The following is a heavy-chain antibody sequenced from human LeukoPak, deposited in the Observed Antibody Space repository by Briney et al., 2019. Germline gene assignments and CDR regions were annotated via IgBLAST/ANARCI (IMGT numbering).Heavy chain of an antibody. D-gene: IGHD1-14*01. V-gene: IGHV3-74*01. CDR2: IDSGVSTT. J-gene: IGHJ4*02. CDR1: GFTFSNYW. Sequence: GGSLRLSCAASGFTFSNYWMHWVRQAPGKGLVWVSRIDSGVSTTIYAGSVKGRFTISRDNAKSTLYLQMNSLRAEDTAVYYCVRGRYYFDYWGQGTLVAVSS. CDR3: VRGRYYFDY.